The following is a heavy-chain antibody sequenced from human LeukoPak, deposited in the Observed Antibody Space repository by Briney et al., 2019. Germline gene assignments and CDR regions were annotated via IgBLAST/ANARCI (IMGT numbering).Heavy chain of an antibody. J-gene: IGHJ4*02. CDR2: ISSSSSYI. V-gene: IGHV3-21*01. Sequence: GGSLRLSCAASGFTFSSYSMNWVRQAPGKGLEWVSSISSSSSYIYYADSVKGRFTISRDNAKNSLYLQMNSLRAEDTAVYHCARDHSGYESGYWGQGTLVTVSS. CDR3: ARDHSGYESGY. D-gene: IGHD5-12*01. CDR1: GFTFSSYS.